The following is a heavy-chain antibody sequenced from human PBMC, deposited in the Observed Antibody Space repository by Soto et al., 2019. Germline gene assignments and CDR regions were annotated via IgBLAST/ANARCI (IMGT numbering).Heavy chain of an antibody. CDR2: ISSSGSTI. CDR3: ARDPYSMMAGYMDV. Sequence: GGSLRLSCAASGFTFSDYYMSWIRQAPGKGLEWVSYISSSGSTIYYADSVKGRFTISRDNAKNSLYLQMNSLRAEDTAVYYCARDPYSMMAGYMDVWGKGTTVTVSS. V-gene: IGHV3-11*01. D-gene: IGHD6-19*01. CDR1: GFTFSDYY. J-gene: IGHJ6*03.